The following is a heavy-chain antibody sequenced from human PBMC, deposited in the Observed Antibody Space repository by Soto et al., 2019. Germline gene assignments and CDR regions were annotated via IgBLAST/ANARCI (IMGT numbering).Heavy chain of an antibody. J-gene: IGHJ4*02. CDR3: TKGTSTTSGPVY. V-gene: IGHV3-33*06. Sequence: GGSLRLSCAASGFMFNNHGIHWVRQAPGKGLEWVAVIWSDGNNRYYADSVKGRFTISRDNSKNMLYLQMNSLTAEDTAVYYCTKGTSTTSGPVYRGQGTPVTVSS. CDR1: GFMFNNHG. D-gene: IGHD1-1*01. CDR2: IWSDGNNR.